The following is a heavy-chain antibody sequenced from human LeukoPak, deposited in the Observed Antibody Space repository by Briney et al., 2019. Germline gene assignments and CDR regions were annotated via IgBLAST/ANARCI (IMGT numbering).Heavy chain of an antibody. CDR1: GFTFSSYS. CDR2: ISSSSSYI. CDR3: AREAMGYYFAY. D-gene: IGHD5-18*01. V-gene: IGHV3-21*01. J-gene: IGHJ4*02. Sequence: GGSLRLSCAASGFTFSSYSMNWVRQAPGKGLEWVSSISSSSSYIYYADSVKGRFTISRDNDKNSLFLQMNSLRPEDTAVYYCAREAMGYYFAYWGQGPLVTVSS.